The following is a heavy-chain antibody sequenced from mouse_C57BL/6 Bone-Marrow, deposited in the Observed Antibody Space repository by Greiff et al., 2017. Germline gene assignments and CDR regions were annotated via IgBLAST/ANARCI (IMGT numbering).Heavy chain of an antibody. CDR1: GFTFSDYG. D-gene: IGHD1-1*01. CDR3: ARNDGSSPYWYFDV. Sequence: EVKLQESGGGLVKPGGSLKLSCAASGFTFSDYGMHWVRQAPEKGLEWVAYISSGSSTIYYADTVKGRFTISRDNAKNTLFLQMTSLRSEDTAMYYCARNDGSSPYWYFDVWGTGTTVTVSS. V-gene: IGHV5-17*01. J-gene: IGHJ1*03. CDR2: ISSGSSTI.